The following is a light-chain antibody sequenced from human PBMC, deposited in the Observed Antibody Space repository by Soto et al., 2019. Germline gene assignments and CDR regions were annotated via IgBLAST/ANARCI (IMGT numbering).Light chain of an antibody. CDR2: GNS. Sequence: QAVVTQPPSVSGAPGQRVTISCTGSSSNIGAGYDVHWYQQLPGKAPKLLIYGNSNRPSGVPDRFSGSKSGTSASLAITGLQSEDEAHYYCQSYDSSLNPWVFGGGTKVTVL. CDR3: QSYDSSLNPWV. J-gene: IGLJ3*02. V-gene: IGLV1-40*01. CDR1: SSNIGAGYD.